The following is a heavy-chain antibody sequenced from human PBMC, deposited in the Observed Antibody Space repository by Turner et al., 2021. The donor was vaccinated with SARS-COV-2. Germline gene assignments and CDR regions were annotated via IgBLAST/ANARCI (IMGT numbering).Heavy chain of an antibody. CDR3: ARDGLHYYDISAYPNLASDY. CDR1: GFTLSSYC. J-gene: IGHJ4*02. CDR2: IKQDGSEK. D-gene: IGHD3-22*01. Sequence: EVQLVESGGRLVQPGRSLRLPCVATGFTLSSYCMSWVRQAPGKGLGWVTSIKQDGSEKYYVDSVKGRFTISRDNAKNSLYLQMNSLRAEDTAVYYCARDGLHYYDISAYPNLASDYWGQGTLVTVSS. V-gene: IGHV3-7*01.